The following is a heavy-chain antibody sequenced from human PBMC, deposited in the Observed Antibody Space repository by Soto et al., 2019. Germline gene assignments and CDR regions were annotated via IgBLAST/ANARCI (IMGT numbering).Heavy chain of an antibody. CDR2: INHSGST. Sequence: SETLSLTCAVYGGSFSGYYWSWIRQPPGKGLEWIGEINHSGSTNYNPSLKSRVTISVDTSKNQFSLKLSSVTAADTAVYYCARSLTTADYGPYFDYWGQGTLVTVS. CDR3: ARSLTTADYGPYFDY. V-gene: IGHV4-34*09. J-gene: IGHJ4*02. D-gene: IGHD4-17*01. CDR1: GGSFSGYY.